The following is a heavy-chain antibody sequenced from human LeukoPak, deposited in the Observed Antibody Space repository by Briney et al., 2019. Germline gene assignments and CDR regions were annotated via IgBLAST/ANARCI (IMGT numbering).Heavy chain of an antibody. D-gene: IGHD2-15*01. CDR1: GGSFSGYY. Sequence: SETLSLTCAVYGGSFSGYYWSWVREPRGKGLEGSGEINHSGSTNFNPSLKSRVTISLDTSENQFSLKLSSVTAADTAVYYCARRWPYCSGGSCYWYFDLWGRGTLVTVSS. J-gene: IGHJ2*01. CDR2: INHSGST. CDR3: ARRWPYCSGGSCYWYFDL. V-gene: IGHV4-34*01.